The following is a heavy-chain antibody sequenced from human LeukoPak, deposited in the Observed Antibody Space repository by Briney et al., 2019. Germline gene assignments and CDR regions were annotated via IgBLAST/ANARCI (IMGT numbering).Heavy chain of an antibody. Sequence: SETLSLTCTVSGASISNYYWSWIRQPAGKGLEWIGRISSSGSTNYNPSLKSRVTMSVDTSKNQFSLKLSSVTAADTAVYYCARPNSSGWRYFDYWGQGTLVTVSS. D-gene: IGHD6-19*01. CDR2: ISSSGST. CDR3: ARPNSSGWRYFDY. CDR1: GASISNYY. J-gene: IGHJ4*02. V-gene: IGHV4-4*07.